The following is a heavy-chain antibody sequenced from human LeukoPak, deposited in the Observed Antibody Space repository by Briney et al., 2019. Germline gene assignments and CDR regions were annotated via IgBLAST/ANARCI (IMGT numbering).Heavy chain of an antibody. J-gene: IGHJ4*02. V-gene: IGHV4-4*07. CDR3: ARDPEGHGFDY. Sequence: PSETLSLTCTVSGGSTSNYFCTWLRQSAGKGLEWIGRIHTSGSTNYNPSLKSRVSMSVDTSKNQFSLKLSSVTAADTAVYYCARDPEGHGFDYWGQGALVTVSS. CDR2: IHTSGST. CDR1: GGSTSNYF. D-gene: IGHD1-14*01.